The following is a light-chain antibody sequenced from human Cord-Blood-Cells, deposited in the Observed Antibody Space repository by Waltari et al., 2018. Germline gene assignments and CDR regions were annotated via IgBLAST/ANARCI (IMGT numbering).Light chain of an antibody. CDR2: GAS. Sequence: EIVMTQSPATLSVSPGERATLSCRASQRVSSNLAWYQQKPGQAPRLLIYGASIRATGIPARLSGSGSGTEFTLTISSLQSEDFAVYYCQQYNNWPRTFGQGTKVEIK. V-gene: IGKV3D-15*01. J-gene: IGKJ1*01. CDR3: QQYNNWPRT. CDR1: QRVSSN.